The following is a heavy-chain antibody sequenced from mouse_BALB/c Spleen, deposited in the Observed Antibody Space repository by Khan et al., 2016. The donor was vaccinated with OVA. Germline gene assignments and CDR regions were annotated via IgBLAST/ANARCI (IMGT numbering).Heavy chain of an antibody. CDR1: GFSLTDYS. Sequence: QVQLKESGPGLVAPSQSLSITCTVSGFSLTDYSVNWVRQPPGKGLEWLGLIWGDGSTDYNSALKSRLSISKDNSKSQVFLKMNSLQTDDTARYYCARDWGTGTALDYWGQGTTLTVSS. CDR3: ARDWGTGTALDY. CDR2: IWGDGST. J-gene: IGHJ2*01. D-gene: IGHD4-1*01. V-gene: IGHV2-6-7*01.